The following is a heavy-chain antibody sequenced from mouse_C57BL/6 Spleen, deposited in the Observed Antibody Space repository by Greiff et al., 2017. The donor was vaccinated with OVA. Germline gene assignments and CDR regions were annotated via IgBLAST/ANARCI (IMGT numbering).Heavy chain of an antibody. CDR3: ARENDYALRAMDY. D-gene: IGHD2-4*01. CDR2: IDPNSGGT. CDR1: GYTFTSYW. J-gene: IGHJ4*01. V-gene: IGHV1-72*01. Sequence: QVQLKQPGAELVKPGASVKLSCKASGYTFTSYWMHWVKQRPGRGLEWIGRIDPNSGGTKYNEKFKSKATLTVDKPSSTAYMQLSSLTSEDSAVYYCARENDYALRAMDYWGQGTSVTVSS.